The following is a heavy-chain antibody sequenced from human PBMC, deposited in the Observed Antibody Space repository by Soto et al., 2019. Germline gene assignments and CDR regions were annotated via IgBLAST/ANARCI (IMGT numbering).Heavy chain of an antibody. Sequence: GGSLRLSCAASGFTFSSYGMHWVRQAPGKGLEWVAVIWYDGSNKYYADSVKGRFTISRDNSKNTLYLQMNSLRAEDTAVYYCARMGEVVPAAMKILVGWFDPWGQGTLVTVSS. J-gene: IGHJ5*02. CDR3: ARMGEVVPAAMKILVGWFDP. CDR1: GFTFSSYG. CDR2: IWYDGSNK. V-gene: IGHV3-33*01. D-gene: IGHD2-2*01.